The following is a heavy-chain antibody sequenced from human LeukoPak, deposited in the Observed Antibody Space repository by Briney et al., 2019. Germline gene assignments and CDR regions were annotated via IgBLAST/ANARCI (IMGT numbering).Heavy chain of an antibody. V-gene: IGHV4-59*08. CDR1: VGSMSPYF. CDR2: IYYSGST. D-gene: IGHD3-22*01. J-gene: IGHJ3*02. Sequence: SETLSLTCTVSVGSMSPYFWSGIRQSPGKGLVWIGYIYYSGSTNYNPSLKSRVTISLDMSKNQFSLKMSSVTAADTALYYCARHFTYYYDSSGYPRDAFDIWGQGTMVTVSS. CDR3: ARHFTYYYDSSGYPRDAFDI.